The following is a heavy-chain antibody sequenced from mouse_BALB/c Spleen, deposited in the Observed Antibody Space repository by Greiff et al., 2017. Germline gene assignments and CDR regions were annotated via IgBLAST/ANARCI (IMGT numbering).Heavy chain of an antibody. Sequence: QVQLQQPGAELVRPGASVKLSCKASGYTFTSYWINWVKQRPGQGLEWIGNIYPSDSYTNYNQKFKDKATLTVDKSSSTAYMQLSSPTSEDSAVYYCARGGLWPGFADWGQGTLVTVSA. CDR1: GYTFTSYW. D-gene: IGHD1-1*02. J-gene: IGHJ3*01. CDR3: ARGGLWPGFAD. CDR2: IYPSDSYT. V-gene: IGHV1-69*02.